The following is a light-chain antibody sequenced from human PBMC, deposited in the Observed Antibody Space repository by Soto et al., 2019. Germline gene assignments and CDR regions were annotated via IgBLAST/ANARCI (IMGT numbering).Light chain of an antibody. V-gene: IGKV1-27*01. J-gene: IGKJ1*01. Sequence: SASVGDSVTITCRASQGISNYLACYQRRPGKVPDLLISSASTLQSGAPSRFSGSGSGTDFTPTIAYLQPVGAGTSYCPDYTISQGSRFGDGTKVDIK. CDR1: QGISNY. CDR3: PDYTISQGSR. CDR2: SAS.